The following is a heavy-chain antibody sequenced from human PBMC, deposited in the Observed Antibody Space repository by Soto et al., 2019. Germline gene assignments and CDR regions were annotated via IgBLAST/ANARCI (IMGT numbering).Heavy chain of an antibody. J-gene: IGHJ6*02. CDR1: GFTFSSYS. V-gene: IGHV3-21*01. Sequence: EVQLVESGGGLVQPGGSLRLSCAASGFTFSSYSMNWVRQAPGKGLEWVSSISSSSSYIYYADSVKGRFTISRDNAKNSLYLQMNSLRAEDTAVYYCARVSSWYVSRYYYYGMDVWGQGTTVTVSS. CDR2: ISSSSSYI. CDR3: ARVSSWYVSRYYYYGMDV. D-gene: IGHD6-13*01.